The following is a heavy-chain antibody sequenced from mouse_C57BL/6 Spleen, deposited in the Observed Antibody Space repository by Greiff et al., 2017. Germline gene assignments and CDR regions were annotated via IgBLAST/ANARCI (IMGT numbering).Heavy chain of an antibody. CDR2: IDPSDSYT. V-gene: IGHV1-69*01. D-gene: IGHD2-9*01. CDR1: GYTFTSYW. J-gene: IGHJ1*03. CDR3: ARSYYGYDAGYFDV. Sequence: VQLQQSGAELVMPGASVKLSCKASGYTFTSYWMHWVKQRPGQGLEWIGEIDPSDSYTNYNQKFKGKSTLTVDKSSSTAYMQLSSLTSEDSAVYYCARSYYGYDAGYFDVWGTGTTVTVSS.